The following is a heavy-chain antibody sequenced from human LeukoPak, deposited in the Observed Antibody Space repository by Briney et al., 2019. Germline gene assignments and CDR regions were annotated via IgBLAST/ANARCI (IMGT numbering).Heavy chain of an antibody. J-gene: IGHJ4*02. D-gene: IGHD3-9*01. CDR3: ARDSHYDILTGYFHFDY. CDR2: IYTSGST. Sequence: SETLSLTCTVSGGSISSYYWSWIRQPAGKGLEWIGRIYTSGSTNYNPSLKSRVTMSVDTSKNQFSLKLSSVPAADPAVYYCARDSHYDILTGYFHFDYWGQGTLVTVSS. V-gene: IGHV4-4*07. CDR1: GGSISSYY.